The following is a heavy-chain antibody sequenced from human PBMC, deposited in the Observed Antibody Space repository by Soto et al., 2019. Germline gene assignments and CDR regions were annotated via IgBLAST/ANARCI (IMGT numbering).Heavy chain of an antibody. CDR3: ARVGVPRYSGDAFDI. J-gene: IGHJ3*02. V-gene: IGHV1-18*01. D-gene: IGHD5-12*01. Sequence: ASVKVSCKASGYTFTSYGISWVRQAPGQGLEWMGWISAYNGNTNYAQKLQGRVTMTTDTSTSTAYMELRSLRSDDTAVYYCARVGVPRYSGDAFDIWGQGTMVTVSS. CDR2: ISAYNGNT. CDR1: GYTFTSYG.